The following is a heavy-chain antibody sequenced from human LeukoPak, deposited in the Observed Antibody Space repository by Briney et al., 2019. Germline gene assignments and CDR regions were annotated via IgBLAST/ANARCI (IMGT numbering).Heavy chain of an antibody. CDR1: GGSFSGYY. CDR2: INHRGST. Sequence: SETLSLTCAVYGGSFSGYYWSWIRQPPGKGLEWIGEINHRGSTNYNPSLKSRVTISVDTSKNQFSLKLSSVTAADTAVYYCARGRYYYDSSGYYLWGQGTLVTVSS. D-gene: IGHD3-22*01. CDR3: ARGRYYYDSSGYYL. V-gene: IGHV4-34*01. J-gene: IGHJ4*02.